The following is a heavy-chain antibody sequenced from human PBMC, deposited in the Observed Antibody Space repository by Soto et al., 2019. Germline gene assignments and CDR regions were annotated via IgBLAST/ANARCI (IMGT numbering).Heavy chain of an antibody. V-gene: IGHV2-5*02. Sequence: QITLKESGPPLVRPPQTLTLTCTFSGFSLTSGVGVGWIRQPPGKALEWLALIYWDDDKRYSPSLKNRLTITKDTSKTQVVLTRTNVGPVDTATYFCAHIDPEIVTVGGHGGFDYWGQGTLVTVSS. J-gene: IGHJ4*02. CDR2: IYWDDDK. CDR3: AHIDPEIVTVGGHGGFDY. D-gene: IGHD5-12*01. CDR1: GFSLTSGVG.